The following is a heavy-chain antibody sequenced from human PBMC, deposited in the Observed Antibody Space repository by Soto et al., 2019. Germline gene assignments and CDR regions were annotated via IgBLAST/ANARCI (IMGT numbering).Heavy chain of an antibody. V-gene: IGHV4-34*01. CDR2: INHSGST. J-gene: IGHJ6*02. CDR1: GGSFSGYY. Sequence: PSQTLSLTGAVYGGSFSGYYWSWILQPPGKGLEWIGEINHSGSTNYNPALKSRDTISVDTSKNQFSLKLSSVTAADTAVYYCASKLERSIYYYYYGMDVWGQGTTVTVSS. D-gene: IGHD1-1*01. CDR3: ASKLERSIYYYYYGMDV.